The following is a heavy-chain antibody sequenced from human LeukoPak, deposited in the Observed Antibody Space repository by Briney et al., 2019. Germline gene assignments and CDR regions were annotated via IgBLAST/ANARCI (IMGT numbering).Heavy chain of an antibody. CDR1: GYTFTSYD. CDR2: MNPNSGNT. J-gene: IGHJ3*02. CDR3: ALGGGTTDAFDI. D-gene: IGHD1-7*01. V-gene: IGHV1-8*01. Sequence: ASVKVSCKASGYTFTSYDINWVRQATGQGLEWMGWMNPNSGNTGYAQKFQGRVTMTRNTSISTAYMELSSLRSEETAVYYCALGGGTTDAFDIWGQGTMVTVSS.